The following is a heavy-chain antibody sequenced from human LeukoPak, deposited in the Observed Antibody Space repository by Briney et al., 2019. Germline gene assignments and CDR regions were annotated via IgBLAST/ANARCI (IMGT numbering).Heavy chain of an antibody. CDR1: GYSISSGYY. V-gene: IGHV4-38-2*02. J-gene: IGHJ4*02. CDR2: IYHSGST. D-gene: IGHD3-10*01. Sequence: SETLSLTCAVSGYSISSGYYWGWIRQPPGKGLEWIGSIYHSGSTYYNPSLKSRVTISVDTSKNQFSLKLSSVTAADTAVYYCAREITMVPGVHIDYWGQGTLVTVSS. CDR3: AREITMVPGVHIDY.